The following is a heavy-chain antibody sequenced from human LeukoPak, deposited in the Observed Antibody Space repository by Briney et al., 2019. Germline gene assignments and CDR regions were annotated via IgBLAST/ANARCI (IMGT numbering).Heavy chain of an antibody. J-gene: IGHJ6*03. D-gene: IGHD4-11*01. CDR1: GGPISSSTYY. Sequence: SETLSLTCTVSGGPISSSTYYWGWIRQPPGKGLEWIGTFYYDGSTYYSPSLHSPVTISVGTSKDQFALKVRSVTAADTAVYYCARYSAFYHYMDVWGEGTTVTVSS. CDR2: FYYDGST. CDR3: ARYSAFYHYMDV. V-gene: IGHV4-39*01.